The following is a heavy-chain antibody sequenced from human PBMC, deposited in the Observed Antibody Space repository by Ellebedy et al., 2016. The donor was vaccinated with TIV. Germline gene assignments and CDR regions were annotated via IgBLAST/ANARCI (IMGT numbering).Heavy chain of an antibody. D-gene: IGHD3-10*01. CDR2: ISGSGGST. J-gene: IGHJ4*02. V-gene: IGHV3-23*01. CDR3: ARGFYGSGREDVFDY. CDR1: GFTFSSYA. Sequence: PGGSLRLSCAASGFTFSSYAMSWVRQAPGKGLEWVSAISGSGGSTYYADSVKGRFTISRDNSKNTLYLQMNSLRADDTAVYYCARGFYGSGREDVFDYWGQGTLVTVSA.